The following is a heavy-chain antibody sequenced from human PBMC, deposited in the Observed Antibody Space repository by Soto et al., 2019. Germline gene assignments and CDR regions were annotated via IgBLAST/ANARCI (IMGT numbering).Heavy chain of an antibody. Sequence: SLRLSCAASGFTFSSYWMSWVRQAPGKGLEWVANIKQDGSEKYYVDSVKGRFTISRDNAKNSLYLQMNSLRAEDTAVYYCASSITIFGVAPEEGMDVWGQGTTVTVSS. J-gene: IGHJ6*02. V-gene: IGHV3-7*01. CDR2: IKQDGSEK. D-gene: IGHD3-3*01. CDR1: GFTFSSYW. CDR3: ASSITIFGVAPEEGMDV.